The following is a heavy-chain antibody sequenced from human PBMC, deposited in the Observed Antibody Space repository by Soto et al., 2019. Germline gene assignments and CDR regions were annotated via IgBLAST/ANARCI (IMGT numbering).Heavy chain of an antibody. Sequence: VSLTCTVSGGSISSYYWSWIRQPAGKGLEWIGRIYTSGSTNYNPSLKSRVTMSVDTSKNQFSLKLSSVTAADTAVYYCASASWARDYCDHWGPGTLVTVSS. CDR1: GGSISSYY. D-gene: IGHD1-26*01. V-gene: IGHV4-4*07. CDR2: IYTSGST. J-gene: IGHJ4*02. CDR3: ASASWARDYCDH.